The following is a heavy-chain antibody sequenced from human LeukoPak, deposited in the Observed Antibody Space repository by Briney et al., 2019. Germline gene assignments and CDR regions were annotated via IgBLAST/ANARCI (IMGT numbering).Heavy chain of an antibody. CDR3: GRHRSGSGTYFIDY. J-gene: IGHJ4*02. Sequence: GGSLRLSCVVSGFTFSSYSMIWVRQAPGKGLQWVANMKKDGSETNYVDSVKGRFTISRDSAKNSLYLQMNSLRAEDTAVYYCGRHRSGSGTYFIDYWGQGTLVSVSS. D-gene: IGHD3-10*01. V-gene: IGHV3-7*01. CDR2: MKKDGSET. CDR1: GFTFSSYS.